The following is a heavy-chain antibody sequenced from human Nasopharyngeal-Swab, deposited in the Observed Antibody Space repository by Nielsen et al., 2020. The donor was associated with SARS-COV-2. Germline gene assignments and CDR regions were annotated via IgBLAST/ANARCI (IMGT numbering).Heavy chain of an antibody. V-gene: IGHV1-18*01. Sequence: ASVKVSCKASGGTFSSYAISWVRQAPGQGLEWMGWISAYNGNTNYAQKLQGRVTMTTDTSTSTAHMELRSLRSDDTAVYYCARDAEWLRFLAGGYMDVWGKGTTVTVSS. CDR1: GGTFSSYA. D-gene: IGHD5-12*01. J-gene: IGHJ6*03. CDR3: ARDAEWLRFLAGGYMDV. CDR2: ISAYNGNT.